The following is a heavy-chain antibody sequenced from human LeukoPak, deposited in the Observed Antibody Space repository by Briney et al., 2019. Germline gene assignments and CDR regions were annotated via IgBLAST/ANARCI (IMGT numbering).Heavy chain of an antibody. V-gene: IGHV3-48*03. CDR2: ISSSGSTI. J-gene: IGHJ6*02. CDR3: AREDLHCSSTSCEFYYYCGMDV. Sequence: GGSLRLSCAASGFTFSSYEMNWVRQAPGKGLEWVSYISSSGSTIYYADSVKGRFTISRDNAKNSLYLQMNSLRAEDTAVYYCAREDLHCSSTSCEFYYYCGMDVWGQGTTVTVSS. CDR1: GFTFSSYE. D-gene: IGHD2-2*01.